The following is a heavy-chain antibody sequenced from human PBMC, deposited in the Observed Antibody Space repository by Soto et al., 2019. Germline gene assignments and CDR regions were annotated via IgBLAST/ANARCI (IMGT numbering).Heavy chain of an antibody. D-gene: IGHD2-15*01. J-gene: IGHJ4*02. V-gene: IGHV4-59*01. Sequence: SETLSLTCTVSGGSISSYYWSWIRQPPGKGLEWIGYIYYSGSTNYNPSLKSRVTISVDTSKNQFSLKLSSVTAADTAVYYCARGGYCSGGSCYSGGLFDYWGQGPLVTV. CDR1: GGSISSYY. CDR3: ARGGYCSGGSCYSGGLFDY. CDR2: IYYSGST.